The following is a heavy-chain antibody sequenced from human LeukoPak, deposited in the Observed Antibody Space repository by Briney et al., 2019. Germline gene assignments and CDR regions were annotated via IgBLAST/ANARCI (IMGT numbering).Heavy chain of an antibody. CDR3: GGGGSPSTAILSFLRY. Sequence: SETLSLSCAAYGVTFSGYYWSWIRQPPGKGLEWIAEINRSGSTTYNPSFKSRRSISVETTTNKISLMLSSMTAAEEAAVYYGGGGSPSTAILSFLRYWGQGTLVTVSS. V-gene: IGHV4-34*01. CDR2: INRSGST. D-gene: IGHD5-18*01. J-gene: IGHJ4*02. CDR1: GVTFSGYY.